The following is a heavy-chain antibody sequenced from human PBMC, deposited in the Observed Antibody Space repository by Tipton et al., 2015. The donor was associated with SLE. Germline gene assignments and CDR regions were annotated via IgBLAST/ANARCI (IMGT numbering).Heavy chain of an antibody. V-gene: IGHV3-9*03. Sequence: RSLRLSCAASGFTFDDYAMHWVRQAPGKGLEWVSGISWNSGSIGYADSVKGRFTISRDNAKNSLYLQMNSLRVEDMALYYCAKGLSYGDDDDVFDIWGQGTMVTVSS. D-gene: IGHD4-17*01. CDR3: AKGLSYGDDDDVFDI. CDR1: GFTFDDYA. J-gene: IGHJ3*02. CDR2: ISWNSGSI.